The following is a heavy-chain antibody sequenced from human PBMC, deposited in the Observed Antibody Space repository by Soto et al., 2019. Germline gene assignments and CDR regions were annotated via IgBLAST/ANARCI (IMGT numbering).Heavy chain of an antibody. Sequence: QVTLKESGPVLVNPTETLTLTCTVSGLSLSNARMGVSWIRQPPGRALEWLEHIFSSDEKTYNTSLKNRLTISKDTSKSQVVLTMTNMDPLDTATYYCARQQYDSDGYVDAFDVWGQGTVVTVSS. CDR3: ARQQYDSDGYVDAFDV. J-gene: IGHJ3*01. CDR2: IFSSDEK. D-gene: IGHD3-22*01. V-gene: IGHV2-26*01. CDR1: GLSLSNARMG.